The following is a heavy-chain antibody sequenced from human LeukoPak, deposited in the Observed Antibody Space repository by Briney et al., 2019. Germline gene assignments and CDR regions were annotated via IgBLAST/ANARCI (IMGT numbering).Heavy chain of an antibody. J-gene: IGHJ4*02. D-gene: IGHD3-16*02. V-gene: IGHV3-9*01. Sequence: GGSLRLSCAASGFTFDDYAMHWVRQAPGKGLEWVSGISWNSGSIGYADSVKGRFTISRDNAKNSLNLQMNSLRAEDTAVYYCARAHHRRVYDYVWGSYPYWGQGTLVTVSS. CDR2: ISWNSGSI. CDR1: GFTFDDYA. CDR3: ARAHHRRVYDYVWGSYPY.